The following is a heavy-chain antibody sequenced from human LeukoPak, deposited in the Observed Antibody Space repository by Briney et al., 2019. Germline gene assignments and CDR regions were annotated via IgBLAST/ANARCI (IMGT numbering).Heavy chain of an antibody. CDR2: INPSGGST. CDR1: GYTFTGYF. CDR3: ARDPTPYDILTGYYNVVPYNWFDP. V-gene: IGHV1-46*01. D-gene: IGHD3-9*01. J-gene: IGHJ5*02. Sequence: ASVKVSCKASGYTFTGYFIHWVRQAPGQGLEWMGIINPSGGSTSYAQKFQGRVTMTRDTSTSTVYMKLSSLRSEDTAVYYCARDPTPYDILTGYYNVVPYNWFDPWGQGTLVTVSS.